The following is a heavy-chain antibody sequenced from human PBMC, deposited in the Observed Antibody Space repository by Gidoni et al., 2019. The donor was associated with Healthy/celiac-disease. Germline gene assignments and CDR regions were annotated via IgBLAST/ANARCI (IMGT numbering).Heavy chain of an antibody. Sequence: EVQLVESGGGLVQPGGYLRRSCAASGLTFSREIMTWVRQAPGKGLEWVSYISSSSRTIYYADSVKGRFTISRDNAKNSLYLQMNILRDEDTAVYYCARAGYDFWSGYSGNWFYPWGQGTLVTVSS. CDR3: ARAGYDFWSGYSGNWFYP. J-gene: IGHJ5*02. CDR2: ISSSSRTI. D-gene: IGHD3-3*01. V-gene: IGHV3-48*02. CDR1: GLTFSREI.